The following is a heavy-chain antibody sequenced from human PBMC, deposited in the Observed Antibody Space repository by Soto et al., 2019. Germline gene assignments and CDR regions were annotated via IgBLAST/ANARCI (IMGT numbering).Heavy chain of an antibody. V-gene: IGHV1-24*01. D-gene: IGHD3-16*02. J-gene: IGHJ4*02. CDR2: FDPEDGET. CDR1: GYTLTELS. Sequence: ASVKVSCKVAGYTLTELSMHWVRQAPGKGLEWMGGFDPEDGETIYAQKFQGRVTMTEDTSTDTAYMELSSPRSEDTAVYYCATVSVGLGELSLYWPAGLPFDYWGQGTLVTVSS. CDR3: ATVSVGLGELSLYWPAGLPFDY.